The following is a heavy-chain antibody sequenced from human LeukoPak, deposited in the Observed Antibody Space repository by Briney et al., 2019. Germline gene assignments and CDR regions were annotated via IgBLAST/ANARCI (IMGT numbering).Heavy chain of an antibody. V-gene: IGHV1-8*01. CDR3: ARGAYCSSTSCGYYYYYYGMDV. CDR2: MNPNSGNT. Sequence: ASVKVSCKASGYTFTSYDINWVRQATGQGLEWMGWMNPNSGNTGYAQKFQGRVTMTRNTSISTAYVELSSLRSEDTAVYYCARGAYCSSTSCGYYYYYYGMDVWGQGTTVTVSS. J-gene: IGHJ6*02. D-gene: IGHD2-2*01. CDR1: GYTFTSYD.